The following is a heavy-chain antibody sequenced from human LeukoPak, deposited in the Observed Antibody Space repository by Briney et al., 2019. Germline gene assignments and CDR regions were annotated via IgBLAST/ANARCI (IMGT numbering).Heavy chain of an antibody. J-gene: IGHJ5*02. V-gene: IGHV4-34*01. CDR1: GGSISSYY. Sequence: SETLSLTCTVSGGSISSYYWSWIRQPPGKGLEWIGEINHSGSTNYNPSLKSRVTISVDASKNLFALKLSSVTAADTAVYYCARDRYCSGGSCYLGWFDPWGQGTLVTVSS. CDR2: INHSGST. D-gene: IGHD2-15*01. CDR3: ARDRYCSGGSCYLGWFDP.